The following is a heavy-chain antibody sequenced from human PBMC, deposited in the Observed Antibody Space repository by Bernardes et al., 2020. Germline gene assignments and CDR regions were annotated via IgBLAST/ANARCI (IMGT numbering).Heavy chain of an antibody. Sequence: VGSLRLSCAASGFTFSSYEMNWVRQAPGKGLEWVSYISSSGSTIYYADSVKGRFTISRDNAKNSLYLQMNSLRAEDTAVYYCARGGTYYDFWSGYHHYYYGMDVWGQGTTVTVSS. D-gene: IGHD3-3*01. CDR3: ARGGTYYDFWSGYHHYYYGMDV. V-gene: IGHV3-48*03. CDR2: ISSSGSTI. J-gene: IGHJ6*02. CDR1: GFTFSSYE.